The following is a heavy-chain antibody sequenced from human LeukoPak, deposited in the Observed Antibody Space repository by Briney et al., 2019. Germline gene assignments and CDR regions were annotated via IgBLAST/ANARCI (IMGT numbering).Heavy chain of an antibody. J-gene: IGHJ4*01. V-gene: IGHV4-30-4*08. D-gene: IGHD6-13*01. CDR1: GGSISSGDNY. CDR2: IYYSGST. CDR3: ARGDLYSSSWYN. Sequence: SQILSLTCTVSGGSISSGDNYWSWIRQPPGKGLEWIGYIYYSGSTYYNPSLKSRVTISVDTSKNQFSLKLSSVTAADTAVYYCARGDLYSSSWYNWGQEPWSPSPQ.